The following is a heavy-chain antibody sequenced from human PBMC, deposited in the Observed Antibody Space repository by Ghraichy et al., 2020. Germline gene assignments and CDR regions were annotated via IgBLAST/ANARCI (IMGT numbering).Heavy chain of an antibody. J-gene: IGHJ4*02. Sequence: GGSLRLSCAASGFTFSSYAMSWVRQAPGKGLEWVSAISGSGGSTYYADSVKGRFTISRDNSKNTLYLQMNSLRAEDTAVYYCAKDRAEYSSGWGYSYFDYWGQGTLVTVSS. V-gene: IGHV3-23*01. CDR3: AKDRAEYSSGWGYSYFDY. D-gene: IGHD6-19*01. CDR1: GFTFSSYA. CDR2: ISGSGGST.